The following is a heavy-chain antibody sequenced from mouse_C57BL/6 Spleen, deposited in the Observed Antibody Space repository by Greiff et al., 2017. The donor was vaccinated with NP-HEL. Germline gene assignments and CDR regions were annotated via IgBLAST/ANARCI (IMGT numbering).Heavy chain of an antibody. V-gene: IGHV1-20*01. CDR1: GYSFTGYF. CDR2: INPYNGDT. Sequence: EVKLVESGPELVKPGDSVKISCKASGYSFTGYFMNWVMQSHGKSLEWIGRINPYNGDTFYNQKFKGKATLTVDKSSSTAHMELRSLTSEDSAVYYCARWGVDWYFDVWGTGTTVTVSS. CDR3: ARWGVDWYFDV. J-gene: IGHJ1*03.